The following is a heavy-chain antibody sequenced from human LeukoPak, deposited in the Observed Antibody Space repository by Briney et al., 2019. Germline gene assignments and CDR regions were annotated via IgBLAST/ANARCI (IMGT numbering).Heavy chain of an antibody. J-gene: IGHJ4*02. D-gene: IGHD5-24*01. Sequence: PSETLSLTCTVSGGSTSSSGYCWGWIRQPPGKGLEWIGAMCYSGSTYYNPFLKSRVTISVDSSKNQFSLKLSSVTAADTAVYYCWAIGTTIKLDYWGQGTLVTVAS. V-gene: IGHV4-39*01. CDR1: GGSTSSSGYC. CDR3: WAIGTTIKLDY. CDR2: MCYSGST.